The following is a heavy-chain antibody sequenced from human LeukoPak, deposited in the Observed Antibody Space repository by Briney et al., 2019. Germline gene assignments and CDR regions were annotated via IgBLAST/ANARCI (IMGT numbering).Heavy chain of an antibody. J-gene: IGHJ6*03. CDR3: AKGGDDSSGYYTYYWYYYMDV. V-gene: IGHV3-30*02. CDR2: IRYDGSNK. Sequence: GGSLRLSCAASGFTFSSYGMHWVRQAPGKGLEWVAFIRYDGSNKYYADSVKGRFTISRDNSKNTLYLQMNSLRAEDTAVYYCAKGGDDSSGYYTYYWYYYMDVWGKGTTVTISS. D-gene: IGHD3-22*01. CDR1: GFTFSSYG.